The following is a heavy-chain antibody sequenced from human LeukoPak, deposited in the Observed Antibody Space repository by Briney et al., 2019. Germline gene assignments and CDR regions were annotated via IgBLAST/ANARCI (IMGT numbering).Heavy chain of an antibody. J-gene: IGHJ5*02. Sequence: SETLSLTCAVYGGSFSGYYWSWIRQPPGKGLEWIGEINHSGSTNYNPSLKSRVTVSVDTSKNQFSLKLSSVTAADTAVYYCARNHNWFDPWGQGTLVTVSS. CDR2: INHSGST. CDR1: GGSFSGYY. V-gene: IGHV4-34*01. CDR3: ARNHNWFDP.